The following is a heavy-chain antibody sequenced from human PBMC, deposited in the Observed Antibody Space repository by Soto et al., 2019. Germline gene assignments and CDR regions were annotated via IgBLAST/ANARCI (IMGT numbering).Heavy chain of an antibody. V-gene: IGHV4-30-2*01. J-gene: IGHJ4*02. CDR3: ARGRGLLLWFGESPPDY. Sequence: SETLSLTCAVSGGSISSGGYFWSWIRQPPGKGLEWIGYIYHSGSTYYNPSLKSRVSISVDRSKNQFSLKLSSVTAADTAVYYCARGRGLLLWFGESPPDYWGQGTLVTVS. D-gene: IGHD3-10*01. CDR2: IYHSGST. CDR1: GGSISSGGYF.